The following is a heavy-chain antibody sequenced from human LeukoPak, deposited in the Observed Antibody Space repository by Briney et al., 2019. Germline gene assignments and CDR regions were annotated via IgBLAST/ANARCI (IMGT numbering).Heavy chain of an antibody. CDR2: INHSGST. CDR1: GGSFSGYY. CDR3: ATLADIVVVPVAKGGWFDP. Sequence: PSETLSLTCAVYGGSFSGYYWSWIRQPPGKGLEWIGEINHSGSTNYNPSLKSRVTISVDTSKNQFSLKLSSVTAADTAVYYCATLADIVVVPVAKGGWFDPWGQGTLVTVSS. J-gene: IGHJ5*02. D-gene: IGHD2-2*01. V-gene: IGHV4-34*01.